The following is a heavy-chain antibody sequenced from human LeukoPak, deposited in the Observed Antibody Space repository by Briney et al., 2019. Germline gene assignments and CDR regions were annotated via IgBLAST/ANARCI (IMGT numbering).Heavy chain of an antibody. Sequence: PSETLSLTCAVYGGSFSGYYWSWIRQPPGKGLEWIGEINHSGSTNYNPSLKSRVTMSVDTSKNQFSLKLSSVTAADTAVYYCARRKPGDAFDMWGQGTTVTVSS. J-gene: IGHJ3*02. CDR1: GGSFSGYY. V-gene: IGHV4-34*01. CDR2: INHSGST. CDR3: ARRKPGDAFDM.